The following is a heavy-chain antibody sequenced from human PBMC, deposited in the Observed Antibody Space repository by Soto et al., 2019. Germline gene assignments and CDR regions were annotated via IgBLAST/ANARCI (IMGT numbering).Heavy chain of an antibody. Sequence: ASVKVSCTASGYTFTGHYMHWVLQAPGQGLEWMGWINPNSGGTNYAQKFQGRVTMTRDTSISTAYMELSRLRSDDTAVYYCARAVSTIVGVVIWPLDFWGQGTSVTVSS. CDR1: GYTFTGHY. D-gene: IGHD3-3*01. CDR2: INPNSGGT. J-gene: IGHJ4*02. V-gene: IGHV1-2*02. CDR3: ARAVSTIVGVVIWPLDF.